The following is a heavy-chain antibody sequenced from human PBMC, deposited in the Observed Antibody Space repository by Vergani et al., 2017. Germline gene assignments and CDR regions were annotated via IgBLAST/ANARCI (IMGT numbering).Heavy chain of an antibody. V-gene: IGHV3-23*01. Sequence: EVQLLESGGGLVQPGGSLRLSCAASGFTFSSYAMSWVRQAPGKGLEWVSAISGSGGSTYYADAVKGRFTISRDNSKNTLYLQMNSLRAEDTAVYYCAKDFTRGYNWNDRGYLDYWGKGTLVTVSS. D-gene: IGHD1-20*01. CDR2: ISGSGGST. J-gene: IGHJ4*02. CDR1: GFTFSSYA. CDR3: AKDFTRGYNWNDRGYLDY.